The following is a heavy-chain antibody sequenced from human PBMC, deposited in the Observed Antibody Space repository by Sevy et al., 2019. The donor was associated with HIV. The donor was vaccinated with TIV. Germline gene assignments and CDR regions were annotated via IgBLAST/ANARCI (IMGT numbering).Heavy chain of an antibody. CDR3: ATEPDSHYYDSSAHYDDQ. D-gene: IGHD3-22*01. V-gene: IGHV3-23*01. CDR1: GFSFSTYG. J-gene: IGHJ4*02. Sequence: GGSLRLSCEDSGFSFSTYGMIWVRQAPGKGLEWVSGITTNGATTYYADSVKGRFTISRDNSKNTLYLQMNSLRAEDTAVYYCATEPDSHYYDSSAHYDDQWGQGTLVTVSS. CDR2: ITTNGATT.